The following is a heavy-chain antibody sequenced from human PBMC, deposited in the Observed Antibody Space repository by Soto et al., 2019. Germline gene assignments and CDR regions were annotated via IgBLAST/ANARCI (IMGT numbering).Heavy chain of an antibody. Sequence: GDSGKVCFKACGGPFSSYAISLVRQAPGQGLEWMGGIIPIFGTANYAQKFQGRVTITADESTSTAYMELSSLRSEDTAVYYCASGSSSGSYGYFDYWGQGTMVTVSS. CDR3: ASGSSSGSYGYFDY. CDR1: GGPFSSYA. V-gene: IGHV1-69*13. CDR2: IIPIFGTA. D-gene: IGHD1-26*01. J-gene: IGHJ4*02.